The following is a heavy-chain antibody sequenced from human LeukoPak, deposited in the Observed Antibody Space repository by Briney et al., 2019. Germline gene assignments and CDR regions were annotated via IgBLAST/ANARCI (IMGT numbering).Heavy chain of an antibody. V-gene: IGHV3-33*01. CDR3: ARDLRSYSSPAYGMDV. Sequence: GRSLRLSCAASGFTFSSYGMHWVRQAPGKGLEWVAVIWYDGSNKYYADSVKGRFTISRDNSKNTLYLQMNSLRAEDTAVYYCARDLRSYSSPAYGMDVWGQGTTVTVSS. CDR1: GFTFSSYG. J-gene: IGHJ6*02. D-gene: IGHD5-18*01. CDR2: IWYDGSNK.